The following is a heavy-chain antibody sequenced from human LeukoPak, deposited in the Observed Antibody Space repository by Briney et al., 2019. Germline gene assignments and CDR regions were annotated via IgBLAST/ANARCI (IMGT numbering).Heavy chain of an antibody. CDR3: AKDRGQMEWLLIDY. Sequence: GGSLRLSCAASGFTFSSYGMHWVRQAPGKGLDWVAVIWYDGSNKYYADSVKGRFTISRDNSKNTLYLQMNSLRAEDTAVYYCAKDRGQMEWLLIDYWGQGTLVTVSS. CDR2: IWYDGSNK. CDR1: GFTFSSYG. V-gene: IGHV3-33*06. D-gene: IGHD3-3*01. J-gene: IGHJ4*02.